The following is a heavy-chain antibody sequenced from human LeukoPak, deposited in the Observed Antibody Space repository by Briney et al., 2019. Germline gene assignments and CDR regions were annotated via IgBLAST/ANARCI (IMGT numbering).Heavy chain of an antibody. CDR3: ARNIRGGATYLDY. CDR1: GASINNYF. V-gene: IGHV4-4*07. D-gene: IGHD1-26*01. J-gene: IGHJ4*02. CDR2: IFGSGTT. Sequence: SETLSLTCTISGASINNYFWSWIRQPAGKGLEWIGRIFGSGTTNYNPSLESRVAMSVDTSKNQFSLILSSVTAADTAIYFCARNIRGGATYLDYWGQGTPVTVSS.